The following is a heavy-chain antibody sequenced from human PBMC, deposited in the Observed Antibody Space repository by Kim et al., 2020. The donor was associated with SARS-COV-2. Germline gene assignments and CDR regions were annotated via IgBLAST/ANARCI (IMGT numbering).Heavy chain of an antibody. D-gene: IGHD5-12*01. CDR2: ISGSGGST. J-gene: IGHJ6*03. CDR3: AKDGWSGYEHYYYYYYYMDV. Sequence: GGSLRLSCAASGFTFSSYAMSWVRQAPGKGLEWVSAISGSGGSTYYADSVKGRFTISRDNSKNTLYLQMNSLRAEDTAVYYCAKDGWSGYEHYYYYYYYMDVWGKGTTVTVSS. V-gene: IGHV3-23*01. CDR1: GFTFSSYA.